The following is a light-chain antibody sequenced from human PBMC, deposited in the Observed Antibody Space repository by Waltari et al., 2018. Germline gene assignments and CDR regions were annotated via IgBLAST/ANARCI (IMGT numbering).Light chain of an antibody. CDR3: QTVGHGTWV. CDR2: VNRDGSH. V-gene: IGLV4-69*01. CDR1: SGHSTNI. Sequence: QLVLTQSPSASASLGASVTLTCPLSSGHSTNIIPWLQQQPEKGPRSLMNVNRDGSHNKGVGVDDRFSGSISAGVRCLTSSGLRSEDEADYYCQTVGHGTWVFGGGTRWTVL. J-gene: IGLJ3*02.